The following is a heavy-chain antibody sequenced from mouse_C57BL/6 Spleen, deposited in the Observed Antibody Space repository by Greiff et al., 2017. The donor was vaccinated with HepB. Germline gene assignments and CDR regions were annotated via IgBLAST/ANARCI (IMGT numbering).Heavy chain of an antibody. CDR3: ARSRDDGYYEAWFAY. J-gene: IGHJ3*01. V-gene: IGHV1-39*01. D-gene: IGHD2-3*01. Sequence: QLQESGPELVKPGASVKISCKASGYSFTDYNMNWVKQSNGKSLEWIGVINPNYGTTSYNQKFKGKATLTVDQSSSTAYMQLNSLTSEDSAVYYCARSRDDGYYEAWFAYWGQGTLVTVSA. CDR1: GYSFTDYN. CDR2: INPNYGTT.